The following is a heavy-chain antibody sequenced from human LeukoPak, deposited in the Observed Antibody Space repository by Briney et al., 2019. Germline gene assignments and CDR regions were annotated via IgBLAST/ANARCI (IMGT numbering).Heavy chain of an antibody. CDR2: IKSDGNT. Sequence: GGSLTLSCAASGFTFSRYWMHWVRQAPGKGLVWVSRIKSDGNTNYADSVKGRFTISRDNAKNTVSLQMNSLRAEDTGVYFCARAPSEIGGYYPESFRHSGQG. CDR3: ARAPSEIGGYYPESFRH. CDR1: GFTFSRYW. J-gene: IGHJ1*01. D-gene: IGHD3-22*01. V-gene: IGHV3-74*01.